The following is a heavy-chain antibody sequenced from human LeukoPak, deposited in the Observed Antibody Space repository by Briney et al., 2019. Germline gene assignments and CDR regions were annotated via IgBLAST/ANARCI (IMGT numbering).Heavy chain of an antibody. J-gene: IGHJ4*02. D-gene: IGHD3-3*01. Sequence: GASVKVSCKASGYTFTGYYMHWVRQAPGQGLEWVAWINPNSGDTNYAQKFQGRVTMTRDTSVSTAYMELSRLTSDDTAVYYCARGRGREISSDYWGQGTLVTVSS. CDR3: ARGRGREISSDY. CDR1: GYTFTGYY. V-gene: IGHV1-2*02. CDR2: INPNSGDT.